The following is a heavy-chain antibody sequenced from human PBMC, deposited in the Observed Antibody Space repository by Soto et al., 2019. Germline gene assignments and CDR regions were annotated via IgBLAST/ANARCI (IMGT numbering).Heavy chain of an antibody. CDR2: VATGGHRT. V-gene: IGHV3-23*01. Sequence: RALMLSCAASGFIFSSYEMDWVRQAPGKGLEWIAFVATGGHRTYYADSVKGRFTISRDNSKNTLYLQMNSLRAEDTAVYYCAKARPIAVAGTVGFDPWGQGTLVTVSS. CDR1: GFIFSSYE. CDR3: AKARPIAVAGTVGFDP. D-gene: IGHD6-19*01. J-gene: IGHJ5*02.